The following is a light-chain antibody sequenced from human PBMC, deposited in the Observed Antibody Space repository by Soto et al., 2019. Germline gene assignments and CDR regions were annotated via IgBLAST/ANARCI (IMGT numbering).Light chain of an antibody. CDR1: SSNIGAGYD. J-gene: IGLJ1*01. CDR2: GNS. Sequence: QAVVTQPPSVSGAPGQRVTISCTGSSSNIGAGYDVHWYQQLPGTAPKLLIYGNSNRPSGVPDRFSGSKSGTSASLAITGHQAEDEADYYCQSYDSSLSYVLGTGTKLTVL. CDR3: QSYDSSLSYV. V-gene: IGLV1-40*01.